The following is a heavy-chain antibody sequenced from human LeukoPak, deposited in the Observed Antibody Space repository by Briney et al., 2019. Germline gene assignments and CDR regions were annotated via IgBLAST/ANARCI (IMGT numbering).Heavy chain of an antibody. Sequence: GGSLRLSCAASGFTFSSYGMHWVRQAPGKGLEWVAFIRYDGSNKYYADSVNGRFTISRDNSKNTLYLQMNSLRAEDTAVYYCAKAREAITIFGVAEYYYYYMDVWGKGTTVTVSS. CDR2: IRYDGSNK. V-gene: IGHV3-30*02. CDR1: GFTFSSYG. CDR3: AKAREAITIFGVAEYYYYYMDV. D-gene: IGHD3-3*01. J-gene: IGHJ6*03.